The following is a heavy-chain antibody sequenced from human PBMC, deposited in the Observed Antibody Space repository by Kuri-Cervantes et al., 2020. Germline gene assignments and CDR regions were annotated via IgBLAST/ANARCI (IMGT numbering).Heavy chain of an antibody. D-gene: IGHD2-15*01. CDR3: ARDCSSAAEGCAYGMDV. CDR1: GFTFSSYA. J-gene: IGHJ6*02. V-gene: IGHV3-30-3*01. CDR2: ISYDGSNK. Sequence: GESLKISCAASGFTFSSYAMHWVRQAPGKGLEWVAVISYDGSNKYYADSVKGRFTISRDNSKNTLYLQMNSLRAGDTAVYYCARDCSSAAEGCAYGMDVWGQGTTVTVSS.